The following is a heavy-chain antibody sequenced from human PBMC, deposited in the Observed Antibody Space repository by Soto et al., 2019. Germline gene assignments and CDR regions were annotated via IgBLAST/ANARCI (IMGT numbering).Heavy chain of an antibody. J-gene: IGHJ3*02. V-gene: IGHV4-31*03. D-gene: IGHD2-2*03. Sequence: SETLSLTCTVSGGSISSGDYYWSWIRQHPGKGLEWIGYIYYSGSTYYNPSLKSRVTISVDTSKNQFSLKLSSVTAADTAVYYCARVVLDIVVVPAVLYDAFDIWGQGTMVT. CDR2: IYYSGST. CDR3: ARVVLDIVVVPAVLYDAFDI. CDR1: GGSISSGDYY.